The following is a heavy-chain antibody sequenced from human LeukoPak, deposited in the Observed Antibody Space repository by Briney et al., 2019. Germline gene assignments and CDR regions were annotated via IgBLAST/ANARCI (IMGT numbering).Heavy chain of an antibody. V-gene: IGHV5-51*01. J-gene: IGHJ4*02. Sequence: GESLKISCQGSGYRFINYSIGGLRQMPGKGLEWMVIFYPGDSDTTYSPSFQGQVTISADKSINTAYLQWSSLRASDTAIYYCARRLHSDTGWHWSFDYWGQGTLVTVSS. CDR1: GYRFINYS. CDR2: FYPGDSDT. D-gene: IGHD1-1*01. CDR3: ARRLHSDTGWHWSFDY.